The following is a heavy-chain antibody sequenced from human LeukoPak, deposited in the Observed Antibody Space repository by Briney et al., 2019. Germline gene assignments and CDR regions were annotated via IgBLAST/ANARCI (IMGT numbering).Heavy chain of an antibody. Sequence: ASVKVSCKASGYTFTSYYMHWVRQAPGQELEWMGIINPSGGSTSYAQKFQGRVTMTRDMSTSTVYMELSSLRSEDTAVYYCARGHLDRGYSINWFDPWGQGTLVTVSS. J-gene: IGHJ5*02. CDR1: GYTFTSYY. CDR2: INPSGGST. V-gene: IGHV1-46*01. D-gene: IGHD5-18*01. CDR3: ARGHLDRGYSINWFDP.